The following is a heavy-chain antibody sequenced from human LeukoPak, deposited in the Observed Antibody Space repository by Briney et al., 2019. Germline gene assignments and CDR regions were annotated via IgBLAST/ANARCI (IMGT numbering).Heavy chain of an antibody. Sequence: ASVKVSSKASGYTFTSYYMHWVRQAPGQGLEWMGIINPSGGSTSYAQKFQGRVTMTRDTSTSTVYMELSSLRSEDTAVYYCARDRTRDWFDPWGQGTLVTVSS. J-gene: IGHJ5*02. CDR1: GYTFTSYY. V-gene: IGHV1-46*01. D-gene: IGHD2-2*01. CDR3: ARDRTRDWFDP. CDR2: INPSGGST.